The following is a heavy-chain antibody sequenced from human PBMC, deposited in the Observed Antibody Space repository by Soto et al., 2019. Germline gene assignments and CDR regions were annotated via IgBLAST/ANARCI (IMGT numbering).Heavy chain of an antibody. D-gene: IGHD2-21*02. Sequence: QVQLVQSGAEVKKPGSSVKVSCKASGGTFSSYAIIWVRQATGQGLEWMGGNIPFFGTANYAQKYQGRVQMPADTSMRTAYRELRRLGYKGISVYYCERARSCVRVCYSYYFDYRGQGTLITVS. CDR2: NIPFFGTA. J-gene: IGHJ4*02. CDR3: ERARSCVRVCYSYYFDY. CDR1: GGTFSSYA. V-gene: IGHV1-69*14.